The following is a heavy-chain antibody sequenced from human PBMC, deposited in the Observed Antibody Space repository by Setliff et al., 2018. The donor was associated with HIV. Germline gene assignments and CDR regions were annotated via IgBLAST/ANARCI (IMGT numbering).Heavy chain of an antibody. D-gene: IGHD6-19*01. Sequence: SETLSLTCTASGGSISSGSYYWSWIRQPAGKGLEWIGHIYTSGSTNYNPSLKSRVTISVDTSKNHFSLKLTSVTAADTAVYYCARAGAIPSWAVSGLSYYYYMDVWGKGTTVTVSS. J-gene: IGHJ6*03. CDR1: GGSISSGSYY. V-gene: IGHV4-61*09. CDR2: IYTSGST. CDR3: ARAGAIPSWAVSGLSYYYYMDV.